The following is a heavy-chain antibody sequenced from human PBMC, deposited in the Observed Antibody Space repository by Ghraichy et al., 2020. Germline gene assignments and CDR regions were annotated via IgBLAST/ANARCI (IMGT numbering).Heavy chain of an antibody. D-gene: IGHD2-21*01. CDR2: IYYSGST. CDR1: GGSISSYY. CDR3: ARFSRGVIASRYWYFDL. Sequence: SQTLSLTCTVSGGSISSYYWSWIRQPPGKGLEWIGYIYYSGSTNYNPSLKSRVTISVDTSKNQFSLKLSSVTAADTAVYYCARFSRGVIASRYWYFDLWGRGTLVTVSS. J-gene: IGHJ2*01. V-gene: IGHV4-59*01.